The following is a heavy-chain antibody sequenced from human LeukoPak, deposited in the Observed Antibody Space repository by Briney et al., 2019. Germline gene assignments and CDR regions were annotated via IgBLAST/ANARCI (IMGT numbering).Heavy chain of an antibody. D-gene: IGHD3-10*01. Sequence: PSETLSLTCTVSGGSISSYYWSWIRQPAGKGLEWIGYIYYSGSTNYNPSLQSRVTISVDTSKNQFSLKLTSVTAADTAVYYCARVTITMVRGEFDPWGQGTLVTVSS. CDR2: IYYSGST. CDR3: ARVTITMVRGEFDP. V-gene: IGHV4-59*01. J-gene: IGHJ5*02. CDR1: GGSISSYY.